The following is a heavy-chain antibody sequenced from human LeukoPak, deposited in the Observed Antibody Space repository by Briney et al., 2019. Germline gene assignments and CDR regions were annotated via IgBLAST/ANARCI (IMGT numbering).Heavy chain of an antibody. V-gene: IGHV4-31*03. Sequence: SETLSLTCTVSGGSISSGGYYWSWIRQHPGRGLEWIGYIYYSGSTHYNPSLKSRVTISVDTSKNQFSLKLSSVTAADTAVYYCARARSGYSGPFDYWGQGTLVTVSS. J-gene: IGHJ4*02. CDR2: IYYSGST. D-gene: IGHD5-12*01. CDR3: ARARSGYSGPFDY. CDR1: GGSISSGGYY.